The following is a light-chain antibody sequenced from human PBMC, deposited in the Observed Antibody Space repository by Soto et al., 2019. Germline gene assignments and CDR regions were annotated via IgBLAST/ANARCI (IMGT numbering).Light chain of an antibody. CDR1: QGISSY. J-gene: IGKJ4*01. V-gene: IGKV1-9*01. Sequence: DIQLTQSPSFLSASVGDRVTITCRASQGISSYLAWYQQKPGKAPKLLIYAASTLQTEVPSRFSGSGSGTEFTLTISSLQSEDFATYYCQQLNSYPLTFGGGTRVEIK. CDR3: QQLNSYPLT. CDR2: AAS.